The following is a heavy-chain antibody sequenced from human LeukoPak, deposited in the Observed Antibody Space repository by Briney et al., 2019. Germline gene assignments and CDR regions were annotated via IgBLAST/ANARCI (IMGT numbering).Heavy chain of an antibody. D-gene: IGHD5/OR15-5a*01. CDR1: GASISSYY. V-gene: IGHV4-59*01. Sequence: KPSETLSLTCTVSGASISSYYWSWIRQPPGKGLEWIGYIHYGGSNNYNPSLKSRVTISVDTSKKQFSLKLSSVTSADMAVYYCARARSVYYYTGIDVWGQGTTVTVSS. CDR3: ARARSVYYYTGIDV. CDR2: IHYGGSN. J-gene: IGHJ6*02.